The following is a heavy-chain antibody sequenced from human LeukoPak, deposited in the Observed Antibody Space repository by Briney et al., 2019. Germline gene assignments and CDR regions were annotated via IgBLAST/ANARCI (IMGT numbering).Heavy chain of an antibody. J-gene: IGHJ4*02. CDR2: IGGSSTAI. D-gene: IGHD1-1*01. Sequence: PGGSLRLSCAASGFTFSSYSVNWVRQAPGKGLEWVSYIGGSSTAISYADSVKGRSTISRDNAKNSLYLQLNSLRDEDTAVYYCVRDHNSGFDYWGQGILVTASS. CDR1: GFTFSSYS. CDR3: VRDHNSGFDY. V-gene: IGHV3-48*02.